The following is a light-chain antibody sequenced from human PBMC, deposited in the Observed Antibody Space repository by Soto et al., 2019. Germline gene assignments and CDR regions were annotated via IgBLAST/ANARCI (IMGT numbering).Light chain of an antibody. Sequence: EIVLTQSPGTLSLSPGERATLSCRASQSVTSGYLAWYQQKPGQAPRLLIYGAYNRATGIPDRFSASGSGTDFTLTISILEPEDMALYYCQEYCSTRTFGLGTKVEIK. CDR3: QEYCSTRT. V-gene: IGKV3-20*01. CDR1: QSVTSGY. J-gene: IGKJ1*01. CDR2: GAY.